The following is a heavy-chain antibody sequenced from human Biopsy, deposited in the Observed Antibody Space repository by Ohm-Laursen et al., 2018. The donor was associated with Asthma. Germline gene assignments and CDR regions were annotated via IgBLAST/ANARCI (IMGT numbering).Heavy chain of an antibody. CDR2: THYSGYT. CDR1: GGSFSSNY. V-gene: IGHV4-59*12. D-gene: IGHD6-19*01. CDR3: ARDAGSAWSSGLDAFDF. Sequence: SETLSLTCTVYGGSFSSNYWSWIRQTPGKGLEWLGDTHYSGYTNYNPSLNSRLTISVDTSKNQFSLRLTSVTAAATAVYFCARDAGSAWSSGLDAFDFWGHGTMVTVSS. J-gene: IGHJ3*01.